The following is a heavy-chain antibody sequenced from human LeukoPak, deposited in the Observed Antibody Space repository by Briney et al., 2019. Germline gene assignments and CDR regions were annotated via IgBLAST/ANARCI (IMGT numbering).Heavy chain of an antibody. CDR2: IYSGGST. D-gene: IGHD2-2*01. CDR3: AKAGVVPAATRGLHFDY. J-gene: IGHJ4*02. Sequence: GGSLRLSCAASGFTVSSNYMSWVRQAPGKGLEWVSVIYSGGSTYYADSVKGRFTISRDNSKNTLYLQMNSLRAEDTAVYYCAKAGVVPAATRGLHFDYWGQGTLVTVSS. V-gene: IGHV3-66*01. CDR1: GFTVSSNY.